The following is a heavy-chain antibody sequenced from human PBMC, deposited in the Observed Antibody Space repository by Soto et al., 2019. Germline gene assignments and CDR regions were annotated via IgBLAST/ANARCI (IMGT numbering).Heavy chain of an antibody. J-gene: IGHJ6*02. V-gene: IGHV6-1*01. D-gene: IGHD5-12*01. CDR1: GDSVSTNSAA. CDR3: ARAGSDYHYYGLDV. Sequence: HTLSLTCAVSGDSVSTNSAAWNWIRQSPSRGLEWLGRTYYRSKWYNDYAVSVKSRININADTSKNQISLQLNSVTPEDTAVYYCARAGSDYHYYGLDVWGQVTTVTDS. CDR2: TYYRSKWYN.